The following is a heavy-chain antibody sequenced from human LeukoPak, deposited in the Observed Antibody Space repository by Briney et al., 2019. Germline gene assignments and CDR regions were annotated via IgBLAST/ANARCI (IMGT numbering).Heavy chain of an antibody. V-gene: IGHV2-5*02. CDR3: AHEGEYYDFWSGYYNARWFDP. CDR1: GFSLSTSGVG. D-gene: IGHD3-3*01. Sequence: SGPTLVKPTQTLTLTCTFSGFSLSTSGVGVGWIRQPPGKALEWLALIYWDDDKRYSPSLKSRLTITKDTSKNQVVLTMTNMDHVDTATYYCAHEGEYYDFWSGYYNARWFDPWGQGTLVTVSS. CDR2: IYWDDDK. J-gene: IGHJ5*02.